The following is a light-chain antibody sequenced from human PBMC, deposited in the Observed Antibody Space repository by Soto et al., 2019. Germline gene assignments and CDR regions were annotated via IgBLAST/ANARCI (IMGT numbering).Light chain of an antibody. J-gene: IGKJ4*01. Sequence: EIVLTQSPGTLSLSPGERATLSCRASQSVSSNYLAWYQQKPGQAPRLLIYGASSRATGIPDRFSGSGSGTHFSRTMSRLEAEDSAEYFCHPYGFSPPGGSLTCGGGTEVEIE. CDR1: QSVSSNY. CDR3: HPYGFSPPGGSLT. V-gene: IGKV3-20*01. CDR2: GAS.